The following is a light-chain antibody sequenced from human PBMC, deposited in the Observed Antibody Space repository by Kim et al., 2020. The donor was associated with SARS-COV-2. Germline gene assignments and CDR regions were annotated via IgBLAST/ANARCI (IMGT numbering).Light chain of an antibody. CDR2: DVS. CDR3: SSYISSSTNYV. J-gene: IGLJ1*01. CDR1: SSDVGGYNY. V-gene: IGLV2-14*03. Sequence: QSITIAGPGTSSDVGGYNYVSWYQQHPGKAPKLMIYDVSNRPSGVSNRFSGSKSGNTASLTISGLQAEDEADYYCSSYISSSTNYVFGTGTKVTVL.